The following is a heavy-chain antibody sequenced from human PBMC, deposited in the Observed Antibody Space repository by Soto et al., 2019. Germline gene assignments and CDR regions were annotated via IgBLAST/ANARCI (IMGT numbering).Heavy chain of an antibody. CDR3: RSVKAGV. CDR1: GFTFSDSP. D-gene: IGHD3-3*01. V-gene: IGHV3-73*02. Sequence: EVQLVESGGGLVQPGGSLKLSCAASGFTFSDSPIYWVRQVSGKGLEWVGRISTKPHNYATTYAGSVKGRFTISRDDSKNPAYLQMNSLKTEDTAVYYCRSVKAGVWGQGTTVIVSS. J-gene: IGHJ6*02. CDR2: ISTKPHNYAT.